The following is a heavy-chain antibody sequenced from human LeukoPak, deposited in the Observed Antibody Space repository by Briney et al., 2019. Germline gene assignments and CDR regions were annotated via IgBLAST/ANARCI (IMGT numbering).Heavy chain of an antibody. CDR2: IKKDGSEK. CDR1: GFTFSNYW. V-gene: IGHV3-7*01. CDR3: ARDDYGDYYYYYYMDV. J-gene: IGHJ6*03. D-gene: IGHD4-17*01. Sequence: PGGSLRLSCAASGFTFSNYWVNWVRQAPGKGLEWVANIKKDGSEKYYVDSVRGRFTISRDNAKNSLYLQMNSLRAEDTAVYYCARDDYGDYYYYYYMDVWGKGTTVTISS.